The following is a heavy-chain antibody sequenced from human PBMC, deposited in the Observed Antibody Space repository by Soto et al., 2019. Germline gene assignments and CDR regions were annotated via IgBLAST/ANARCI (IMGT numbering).Heavy chain of an antibody. V-gene: IGHV3-11*06. CDR1: GFTFSDYY. CDR2: ISSSSSYT. Sequence: GGSLRLSCAASGFTFSDYYMSWIRQAPGKGLEWVSYISSSSSYTNYAASVKGRFTISRDNAKNSLYLQMNSLRAEDTAVYYCATGSEVGSGIYFDYWGQGTLVTVSS. CDR3: ATGSEVGSGIYFDY. D-gene: IGHD3-3*01. J-gene: IGHJ4*02.